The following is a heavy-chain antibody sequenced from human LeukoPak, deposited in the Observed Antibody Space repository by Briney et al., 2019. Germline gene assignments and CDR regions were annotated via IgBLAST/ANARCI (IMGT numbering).Heavy chain of an antibody. V-gene: IGHV3-23*01. CDR1: GFTFSSYD. CDR3: ARTVTTGLYYFDY. J-gene: IGHJ4*02. D-gene: IGHD4-17*01. Sequence: GGSLRLSCAASGFTFSSYDMAWVRQAPGKGLEWVSAVSPGGDSTYYADSVKGRFTISRDNSKNTLYLQMNSLRAEDTALYYCARTVTTGLYYFDYWGQGTLVTVSS. CDR2: VSPGGDST.